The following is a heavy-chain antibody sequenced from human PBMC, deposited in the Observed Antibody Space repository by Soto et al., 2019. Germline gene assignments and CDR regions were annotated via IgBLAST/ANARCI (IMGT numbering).Heavy chain of an antibody. J-gene: IGHJ4*02. CDR2: IIPILGIA. CDR1: GGTFSSYT. Sequence: ASVKVSCKASGGTFSSYTISWVRQAPGQGLEWMGRIIPILGIANYAQKFQGRVTITADKSTSTAYMELSSLRSEDTAVYYCATGLPYSSGWYTFDYWGQGTLVTVSS. D-gene: IGHD6-19*01. CDR3: ATGLPYSSGWYTFDY. V-gene: IGHV1-69*02.